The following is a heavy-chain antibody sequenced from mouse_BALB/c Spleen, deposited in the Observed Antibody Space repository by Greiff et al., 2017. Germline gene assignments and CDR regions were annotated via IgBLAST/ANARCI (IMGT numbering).Heavy chain of an antibody. Sequence: EVKLQESGPGLVKPSQSLSLTCTVTGYSITSDYAWNWIRQFPGNQLEWMGYISYSGSTSYNPSLKSRISITRDTSKNQFFLQLNSVTTEDTATYYCAGDYDDYFDYWGQGTTLTVSS. CDR1: GYSITSDYA. V-gene: IGHV3-2*02. D-gene: IGHD2-4*01. CDR2: ISYSGST. CDR3: AGDYDDYFDY. J-gene: IGHJ2*01.